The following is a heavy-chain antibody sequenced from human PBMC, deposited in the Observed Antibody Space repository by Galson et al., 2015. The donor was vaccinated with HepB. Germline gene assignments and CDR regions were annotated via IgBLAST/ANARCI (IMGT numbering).Heavy chain of an antibody. V-gene: IGHV1-69*13. J-gene: IGHJ4*02. CDR2: ITPIFGTA. Sequence: SVKVSCKASGDTFSRFAISWVRQAPGQGLEWMGGITPIFGTANYAQKFKGRVTITADESTSTAYMELSSLRSDDTAVYYCAREGVTTVVNPSDYWGQGTQVTVSS. CDR3: AREGVTTVVNPSDY. D-gene: IGHD4-23*01. CDR1: GDTFSRFA.